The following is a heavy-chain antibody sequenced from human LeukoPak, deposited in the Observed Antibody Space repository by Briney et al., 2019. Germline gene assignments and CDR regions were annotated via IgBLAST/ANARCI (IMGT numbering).Heavy chain of an antibody. V-gene: IGHV3-7*03. J-gene: IGHJ4*02. D-gene: IGHD5-18*01. CDR2: IKQDGSEK. Sequence: GGSLRLSCAASGLTFSRYWMSWVRQAPGKGLEWVANIKQDGSEKYYVDSVKGRFTISRDNAKNSLYLQMNSLRAEDTAVYYCARGFYDTAMLDYWGQGTLVTVSS. CDR3: ARGFYDTAMLDY. CDR1: GLTFSRYW.